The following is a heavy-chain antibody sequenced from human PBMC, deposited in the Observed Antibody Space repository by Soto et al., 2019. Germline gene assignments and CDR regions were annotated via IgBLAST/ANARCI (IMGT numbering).Heavy chain of an antibody. CDR3: AKSLLWFGESFLPYFDY. CDR2: ISGSGGST. D-gene: IGHD3-10*01. Sequence: GGSLRLSCAASGFTFSSYAMSWVRQAPGKGLERVSAISGSGGSTYYADSVKGRFTISRDNSKNTLYLQMNSLRAEGTAEYYCAKSLLWFGESFLPYFDYWGQGTLVTVSS. J-gene: IGHJ4*02. V-gene: IGHV3-23*01. CDR1: GFTFSSYA.